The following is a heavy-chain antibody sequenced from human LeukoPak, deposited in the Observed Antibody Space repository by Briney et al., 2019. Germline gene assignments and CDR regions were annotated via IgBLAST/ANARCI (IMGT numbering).Heavy chain of an antibody. D-gene: IGHD4-17*01. J-gene: IGHJ4*02. V-gene: IGHV3-21*04. CDR1: GFTFSSYS. CDR2: ISISSSYI. CDR3: AKISTTDGDFGYFDY. Sequence: PGGSLTLTCAASGFTFSSYSMNWVRQPPRPGLERVSSISISSSYIYYADSVTVRFTISRDNAKNTLYLQMNSLRAEDTAVYYCAKISTTDGDFGYFDYWGQGTLVTVSS.